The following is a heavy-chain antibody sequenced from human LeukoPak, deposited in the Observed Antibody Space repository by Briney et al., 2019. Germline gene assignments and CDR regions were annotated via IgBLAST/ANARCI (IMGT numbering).Heavy chain of an antibody. V-gene: IGHV4-34*01. Sequence: PSETLSLTCAVYGGSFSGYYWSWIRQPPGKGLEWIGEINHSGSTNYNPSLKSRVTISVDTSKSQFSLKLSSVTAADTAVYYCAVGGYSYSLVWGQGTLVTVSS. D-gene: IGHD5-18*01. CDR2: INHSGST. CDR3: AVGGYSYSLV. J-gene: IGHJ4*02. CDR1: GGSFSGYY.